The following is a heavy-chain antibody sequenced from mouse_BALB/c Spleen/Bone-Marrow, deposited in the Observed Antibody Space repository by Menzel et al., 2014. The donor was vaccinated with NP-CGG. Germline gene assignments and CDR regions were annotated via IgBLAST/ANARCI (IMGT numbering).Heavy chain of an antibody. D-gene: IGHD1-1*01. J-gene: IGHJ2*01. V-gene: IGHV5-17*02. CDR2: ISGGSSTI. Sequence: EVQLVEFGGGLVQPGVSRKLSCATSGFNFQTFGMHWVRQAPEKGLEWVAYISGGSSTIYYGDTVRGRFTISRDNPKKTLFLQMTSLRSEDTAMYFCARSRFPDYGTSPFDYWGQGTPLTVSS. CDR1: GFNFQTFG. CDR3: ARSRFPDYGTSPFDY.